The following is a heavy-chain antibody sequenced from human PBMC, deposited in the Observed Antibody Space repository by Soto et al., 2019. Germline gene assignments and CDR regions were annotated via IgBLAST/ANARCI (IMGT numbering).Heavy chain of an antibody. CDR3: ARDWFLVGQSYYYGMDV. CDR2: IRSKPYGGTT. Sequence: GGSLRLSCAASGMTYRTYALSWVRQAPGKGLEWVAFIRSKPYGGTTEYAASVKGRFSISRDDSKGIAYLQMNNLKTEDTAVYYCARDWFLVGQSYYYGMDVWGQGTTVTVSS. D-gene: IGHD2-8*02. J-gene: IGHJ6*02. V-gene: IGHV3-49*04. CDR1: GMTYRTYA.